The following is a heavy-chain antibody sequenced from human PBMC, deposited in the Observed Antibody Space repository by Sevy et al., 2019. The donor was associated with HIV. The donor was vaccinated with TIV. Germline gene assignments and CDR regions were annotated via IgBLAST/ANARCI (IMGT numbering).Heavy chain of an antibody. CDR3: TTDPIILLLVTDGVAV. J-gene: IGHJ6*04. D-gene: IGHD2-8*02. CDR1: GFTFSNAW. CDR2: IQSTTDGGTI. Sequence: GGSLRLSCVASGFTFSNAWMNWVRQAPGKGLEWVGRIQSTTDGGTIDYAAPVKGRFTISRDDSKNMLYLQMNSLKTEDTGVYYCTTDPIILLLVTDGVAVWGKGTTVTVSS. V-gene: IGHV3-15*01.